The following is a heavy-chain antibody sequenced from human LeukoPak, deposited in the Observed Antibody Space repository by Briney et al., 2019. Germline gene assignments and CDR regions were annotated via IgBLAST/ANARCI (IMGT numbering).Heavy chain of an antibody. J-gene: IGHJ5*02. CDR3: ARAVYDFWSGYRPTNGFDP. CDR2: INHSGST. Sequence: SETLSLTCAVYGGSFSGYYWSWIRQPPGKGLEWIGEINHSGSTNYNPSLKSRVTISVDTSKNQFSLKLSSVTAADTAVYYCARAVYDFWSGYRPTNGFDPWGQGTLVTVSS. D-gene: IGHD3-3*01. V-gene: IGHV4-34*01. CDR1: GGSFSGYY.